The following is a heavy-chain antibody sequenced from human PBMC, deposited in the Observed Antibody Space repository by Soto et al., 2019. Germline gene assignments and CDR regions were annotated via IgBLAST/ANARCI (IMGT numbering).Heavy chain of an antibody. D-gene: IGHD3-22*01. CDR2: IIPIFGTA. CDR1: GGTFSSYA. J-gene: IGHJ4*02. CDR3: ARVSYYYDSSGYPSPFDY. Sequence: SVKVSCKASGGTFSSYAISWVRQAPGQGLEWMGGIIPIFGTANYAQKFQGRVTITADESTSTAYMELSSLRSEDTAVYYCARVSYYYDSSGYPSPFDYWGQGTLVTVSS. V-gene: IGHV1-69*13.